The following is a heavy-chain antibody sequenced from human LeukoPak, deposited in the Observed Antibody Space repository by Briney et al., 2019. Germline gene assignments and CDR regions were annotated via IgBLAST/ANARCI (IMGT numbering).Heavy chain of an antibody. Sequence: SETLSLTCTVSGGSISGYYWTWMRQPAGRGLEWIGRIYSSDSIYSNPSLESRVTISLDASNNQFSLKLTSVTAADTAVYYGARGTEMTIIAGHYSFDQWGRGTLVSVSS. CDR2: IYSSDSI. V-gene: IGHV4-4*07. D-gene: IGHD5-24*01. CDR3: ARGTEMTIIAGHYSFDQ. CDR1: GGSISGYY. J-gene: IGHJ4*02.